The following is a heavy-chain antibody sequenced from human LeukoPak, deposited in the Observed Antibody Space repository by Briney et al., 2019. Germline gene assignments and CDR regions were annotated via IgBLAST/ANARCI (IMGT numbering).Heavy chain of an antibody. D-gene: IGHD2-8*01. J-gene: IGHJ5*02. CDR2: ISGSGGST. CDR1: GFPFRSYT. V-gene: IGHV3-23*01. Sequence: GPLRTSCAASGFPFRSYTMGLGRPAPGKGVEWVSTISGSGGSTYYADSVKGRFTISRDNSKNTLYLQMNSLRAEDTAVYYCAKESGYAMLNWFDPWGQGTLVTVSS. CDR3: AKESGYAMLNWFDP.